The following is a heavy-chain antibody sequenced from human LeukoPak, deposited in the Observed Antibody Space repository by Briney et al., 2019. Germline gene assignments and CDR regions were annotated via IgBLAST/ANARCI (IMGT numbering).Heavy chain of an antibody. CDR3: ARFRIVGAIYYFDY. V-gene: IGHV3-21*01. CDR1: GFTFSSYS. Sequence: GGSLRLSCAASGFTFSSYSMNWVRQAPGKGLEWVSSISSSSSYIYYADSVKGRFTISRDNAKNSLYLQMNSLRAGDTAVYYCARFRIVGAIYYFDYWGQGTLVTVSS. J-gene: IGHJ4*02. D-gene: IGHD1-26*01. CDR2: ISSSSSYI.